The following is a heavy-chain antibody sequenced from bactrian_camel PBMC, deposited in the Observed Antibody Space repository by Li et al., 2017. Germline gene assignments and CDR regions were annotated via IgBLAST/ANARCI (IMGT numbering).Heavy chain of an antibody. CDR2: ITLGGGVI. D-gene: IGHD4*01. J-gene: IGHJ4*01. CDR1: ELPDSSNC. Sequence: HVQLVESGGGSVQAGGSLRISCAASELPDSSNCLGWFRQAPGKEREGVATITLGGGVIYYSDSVKGRFTISRHNAKSTLYLQLNSLKTEDTAMYYCAKEPSRSDYYYSDYDSNYWGQGTQVTVS. CDR3: AKEPSRSDYYYSDYDSNY. V-gene: IGHV3S1*01.